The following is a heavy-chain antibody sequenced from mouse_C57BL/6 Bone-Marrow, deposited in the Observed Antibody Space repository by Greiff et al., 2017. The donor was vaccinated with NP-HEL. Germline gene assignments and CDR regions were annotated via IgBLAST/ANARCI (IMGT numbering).Heavy chain of an antibody. Sequence: EVQLVESGGGLVKPGGSLKLSCAASGFTFSSYAMSWVRQTPEKRLEWVATISDGGSYTYYPDNVKGRFTISRDNAKNNLYLQMSHLKSEDTAMYYCARDLGYYSNYVGFAYWGQGTLVTVSA. D-gene: IGHD2-5*01. CDR1: GFTFSSYA. J-gene: IGHJ3*01. V-gene: IGHV5-4*01. CDR3: ARDLGYYSNYVGFAY. CDR2: ISDGGSYT.